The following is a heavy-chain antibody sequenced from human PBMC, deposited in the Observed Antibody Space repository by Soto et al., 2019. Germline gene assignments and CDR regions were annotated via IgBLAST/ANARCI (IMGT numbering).Heavy chain of an antibody. CDR2: ISAYNGYT. CDR1: DYTFTSYC. Sequence: ASVKVSCKASDYTFTSYCITWVRQAPGQGLEWMGWISAYNGYTNYAQKLQGRVTMTTDTPTSTAYMELRSLRSDDTAVYYCARGGASSSYMDVWGKGTTVTVSS. V-gene: IGHV1-18*01. CDR3: ARGGASSSYMDV. J-gene: IGHJ6*03.